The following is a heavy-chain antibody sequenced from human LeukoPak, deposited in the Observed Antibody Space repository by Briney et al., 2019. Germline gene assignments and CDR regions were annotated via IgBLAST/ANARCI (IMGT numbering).Heavy chain of an antibody. CDR3: AKACSGGSCYSGSDY. V-gene: IGHV3-23*01. D-gene: IGHD2-15*01. CDR1: GFTFSSYA. J-gene: IGHJ4*02. CDR2: ISGSGGST. Sequence: GGSLGLSCAASGFTFSSYAMSWVRQAPGKGLEWVSAISGSGGSTYYADSVKGRFTISRDNSKNTLYLQMNSLRAEDTAVYYCAKACSGGSCYSGSDYWGQGTLVTVSS.